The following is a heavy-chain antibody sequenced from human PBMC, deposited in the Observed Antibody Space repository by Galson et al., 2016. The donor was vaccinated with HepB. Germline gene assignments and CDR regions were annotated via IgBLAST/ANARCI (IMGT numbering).Heavy chain of an antibody. CDR1: GFTFSRYG. J-gene: IGHJ4*02. CDR3: AKITGGYTLVTQKGVFDY. Sequence: SLRLSCAASGFTFSRYGMHWVRQAPGKGLEWVAVISYDGSNKYYEDSVKGRFTISRDNSKDTMYLQMNSLTAEDTAVYYCAKITGGYTLVTQKGVFDYWGQGTLVTVSS. D-gene: IGHD4-23*01. CDR2: ISYDGSNK. V-gene: IGHV3-30*18.